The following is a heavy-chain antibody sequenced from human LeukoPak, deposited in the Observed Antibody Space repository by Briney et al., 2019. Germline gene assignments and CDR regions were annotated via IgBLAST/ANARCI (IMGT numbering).Heavy chain of an antibody. Sequence: GGSLRLCCAAAGLTFSSNGMHWVRQAPGNGLKWVAVIWYDAGNNYYADSVKGRFTVSRCNSKNKLYLRMHSPRAEDTAVYYCARAISKGGNFHVDYWGQGTLVTVSS. CDR2: IWYDAGNN. CDR3: ARAISKGGNFHVDY. CDR1: GLTFSSNG. V-gene: IGHV3-33*01. J-gene: IGHJ4*02. D-gene: IGHD4-23*01.